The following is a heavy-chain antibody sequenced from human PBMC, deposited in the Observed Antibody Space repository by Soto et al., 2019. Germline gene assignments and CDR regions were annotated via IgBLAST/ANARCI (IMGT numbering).Heavy chain of an antibody. J-gene: IGHJ4*02. CDR1: VYTFTNFG. CDR3: ARWATPLDD. CDR2: ISAYNSNT. Sequence: QVQLVQSGAEVKKPGASVKVSCKASVYTFTNFGISWMRQAPGQGLEGMGWISAYNSNTNYAQKFQGRVTMTTDTSTSTAYMEVRRLRFDDAAVYYCARWATPLDDWGQGTMVTVSS. V-gene: IGHV1-18*01.